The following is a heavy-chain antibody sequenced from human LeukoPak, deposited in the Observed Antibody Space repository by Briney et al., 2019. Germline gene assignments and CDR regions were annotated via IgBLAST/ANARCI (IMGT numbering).Heavy chain of an antibody. V-gene: IGHV5-51*01. D-gene: IGHD6-13*01. CDR1: GYSFTSFW. Sequence: GETLKISCKGSGYSFTSFWIGWVRQMPGKGLEWMGVIYPGDSDTRYSPSFQGQVTISADKSINTAYLQWSSLKASDTAMYYCATALFSSTWYAGSDYWGQGTLVTVSS. J-gene: IGHJ4*02. CDR2: IYPGDSDT. CDR3: ATALFSSTWYAGSDY.